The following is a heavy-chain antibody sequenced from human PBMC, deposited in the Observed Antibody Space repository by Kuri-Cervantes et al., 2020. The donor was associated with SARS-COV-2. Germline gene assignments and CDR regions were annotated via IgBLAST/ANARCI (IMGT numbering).Heavy chain of an antibody. D-gene: IGHD6-19*01. CDR1: GYTFASFN. CDR2: IHPIDGST. CDR3: ARDVFSVAGKKPSEKFDY. V-gene: IGHV1-46*01. Sequence: ASVKVSCKASGYTFASFNTHWVRQAPGQGLEWMGIIHPIDGSTNYAQKFQGRVTITADKSTSTAYMELSSLRSEDTAVYYCARDVFSVAGKKPSEKFDYWGQGTLVTSPQ. J-gene: IGHJ4*02.